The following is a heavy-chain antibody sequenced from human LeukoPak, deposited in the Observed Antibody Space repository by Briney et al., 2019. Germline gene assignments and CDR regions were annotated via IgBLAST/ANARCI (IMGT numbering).Heavy chain of an antibody. CDR3: ARAPRALEYSSSFNFDY. V-gene: IGHV3-21*01. CDR1: GFTFSSYS. D-gene: IGHD6-6*01. CDR2: ISSSSSYI. J-gene: IGHJ4*02. Sequence: GGSLRLSCAASGFTFSSYSMNWVRQAPGKGLEWVSSISSSSSYIYYADSVKGRFTISRDNAKNSLYLQMNSLRAEDTAVYYCARAPRALEYSSSFNFDYWGQGTLVTVSS.